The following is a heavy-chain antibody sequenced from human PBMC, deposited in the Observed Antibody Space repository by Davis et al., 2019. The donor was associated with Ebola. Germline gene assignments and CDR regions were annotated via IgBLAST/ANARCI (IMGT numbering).Heavy chain of an antibody. CDR2: INPSGGST. V-gene: IGHV1-46*02. CDR1: GYTFNSYY. J-gene: IGHJ3*02. CDR3: ARDQTVVVPAAIRAFDI. Sequence: ASVKVSCKASGYTFNSYYINWVRQAPGQGLEWMGIINPSGGSTNYAQKFQGRVTMTRDTSTSTVYMELSSLRSEDTAVYYCARDQTVVVPAAIRAFDIWGQGTMVTVSS. D-gene: IGHD2-2*02.